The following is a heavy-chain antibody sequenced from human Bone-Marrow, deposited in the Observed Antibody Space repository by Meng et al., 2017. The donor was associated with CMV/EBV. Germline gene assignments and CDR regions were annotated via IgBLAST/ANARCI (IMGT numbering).Heavy chain of an antibody. CDR1: GFPFSGSA. CDR2: IRSKTNNYTT. J-gene: IGHJ5*02. V-gene: IGHV3-73*01. Sequence: GGSLRLSCAASGFPFSGSAVHWVRQASGKGLEWVGRIRSKTNNYTTSYAVSVTGRFTISRDDLKNTAYLQMTSLKTEDTAMYYCTTDCSSSACYSLWFDPWGQGTLVTVSS. CDR3: TTDCSSSACYSLWFDP. D-gene: IGHD2-2*01.